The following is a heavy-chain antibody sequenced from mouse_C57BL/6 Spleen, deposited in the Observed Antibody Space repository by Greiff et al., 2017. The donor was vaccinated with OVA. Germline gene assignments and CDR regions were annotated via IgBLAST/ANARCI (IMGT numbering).Heavy chain of an antibody. D-gene: IGHD2-2*01. V-gene: IGHV1-53*01. CDR3: AKIWLRQGGYFDY. CDR1: GYTFTSYW. J-gene: IGHJ2*01. CDR2: INPSNGGT. Sequence: VQLQQPGPELVKPGASVKLSCKASGYTFTSYWMHWVKQRPGQGLEWIGNINPSNGGTNYNEKFKSKATLTVDKSSSTAYMQLSSLTSEDSAVYYCAKIWLRQGGYFDYWGQGTTLTVSS.